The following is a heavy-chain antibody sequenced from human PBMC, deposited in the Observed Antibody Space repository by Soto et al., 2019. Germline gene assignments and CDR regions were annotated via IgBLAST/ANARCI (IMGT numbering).Heavy chain of an antibody. Sequence: QVQLQESGPGLVKPSQTLSLTCTVSGGSISSGGYYWSWLRQHPGKGLVWIGYIYYSGSTYDNPSLKSRVTISVDTSKNQFSLKLSSVTAADTAVYYCARLPAYSSGWYEAKIRYFDYWGQGTLVTVSS. V-gene: IGHV4-31*03. J-gene: IGHJ4*02. CDR1: GGSISSGGYY. CDR3: ARLPAYSSGWYEAKIRYFDY. CDR2: IYYSGST. D-gene: IGHD6-19*01.